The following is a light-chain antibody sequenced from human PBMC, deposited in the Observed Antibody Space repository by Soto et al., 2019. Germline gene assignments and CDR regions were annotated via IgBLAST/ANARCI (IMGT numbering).Light chain of an antibody. CDR3: QQANILPPV. CDR1: QDIRSR. J-gene: IGKJ4*01. V-gene: IGKV1-12*01. CDR2: SAT. Sequence: IEMTQSPSSVSASVGDRVTITCRASQDIRSRLARYQHKPGKAPNLLIYSATTLQSGVPYRFSGSGSGTYFTLTISSLQPEDFATYYCQQANILPPVFGGGTRVEI.